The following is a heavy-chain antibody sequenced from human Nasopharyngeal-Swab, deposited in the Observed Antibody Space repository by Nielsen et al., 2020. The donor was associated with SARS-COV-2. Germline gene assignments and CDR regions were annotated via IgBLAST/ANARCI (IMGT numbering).Heavy chain of an antibody. Sequence: GESLKISCAASGFTFSSFGMHWVRQAPGKGLEWVAFIAHDASNEYYADSVKGRFTISRDNFKSTLYLQLNSLRVEDKAVYYCAVLNVVLWFADLLLGADYGMDVWGQGTTVTVSS. V-gene: IGHV3-30*03. D-gene: IGHD3-10*01. J-gene: IGHJ6*02. CDR3: AVLNVVLWFADLLLGADYGMDV. CDR1: GFTFSSFG. CDR2: IAHDASNE.